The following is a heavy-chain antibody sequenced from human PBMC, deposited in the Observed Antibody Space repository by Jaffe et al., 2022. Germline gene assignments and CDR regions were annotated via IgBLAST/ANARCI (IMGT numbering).Heavy chain of an antibody. D-gene: IGHD2-15*01. V-gene: IGHV4-38-2*01. CDR2: IYHSGST. J-gene: IGHJ5*02. CDR3: ARQVGICSGGSCYSGLHWFDP. Sequence: QVQLQESGPGLVKPSETLSLTCAVSGYSISSGYYWGWIRQPPGKGLEWIGSIYHSGSTYYNPSLKSRVTISVDTSKNQFSLKLSSVTAADTAVYYCARQVGICSGGSCYSGLHWFDPWGQGTLVTVSS. CDR1: GYSISSGYY.